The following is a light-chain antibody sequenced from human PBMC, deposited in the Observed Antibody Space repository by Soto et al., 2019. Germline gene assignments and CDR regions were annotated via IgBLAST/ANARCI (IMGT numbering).Light chain of an antibody. CDR1: QGISSY. CDR3: QQLNSYPFLT. V-gene: IGKV1-9*01. CDR2: AAS. J-gene: IGKJ4*01. Sequence: DIQLTQSPSFLSASVGDRVTSTCRASQGISSYLAWYQQKPGKAPKLLIYAASTLQSGVPSRFSGSGSGTECTLTISSLQPEDFATYYCQQLNSYPFLTFGGGTKVEIK.